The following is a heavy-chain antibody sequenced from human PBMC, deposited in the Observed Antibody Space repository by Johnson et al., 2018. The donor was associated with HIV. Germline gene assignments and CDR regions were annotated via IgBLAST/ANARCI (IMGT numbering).Heavy chain of an antibody. CDR1: GFTFSDHY. D-gene: IGHD4-23*01. V-gene: IGHV3-66*02. J-gene: IGHJ3*02. Sequence: MQLVESGGGLVQPGGSLRLSCEASGFTFSDHYMDWVRQAPGKGLEWVSVIYSGGSTYYADSVKGRFTISRDNSRDTLSLQMNSLRVDDTAVYYCAKEAPGRWELLIWAAFDIWGRGTIVTISS. CDR2: IYSGGST. CDR3: AKEAPGRWELLIWAAFDI.